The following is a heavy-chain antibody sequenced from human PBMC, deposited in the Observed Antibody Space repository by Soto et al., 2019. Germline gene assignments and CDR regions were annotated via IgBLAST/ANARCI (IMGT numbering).Heavy chain of an antibody. CDR3: ARSREFDY. Sequence: SETLSLPCAVYGGSFSGYYWGWIRQPPGKGLEWIVYIFPSGTTYYNPSLRSRVTISIDVSKNQFSLSLRSLTAADTAVYYCARSREFDYWSQGTLVTVSS. V-gene: IGHV4-34*12. J-gene: IGHJ4*02. CDR1: GGSFSGYY. CDR2: IFPSGTT.